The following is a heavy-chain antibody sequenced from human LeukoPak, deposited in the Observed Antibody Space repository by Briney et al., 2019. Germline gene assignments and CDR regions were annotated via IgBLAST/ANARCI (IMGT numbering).Heavy chain of an antibody. Sequence: GASVKVSFKTSGYNFSSYTMHWLRQAPGQRPEWMGSINGDNGNTKYSEKFQGSVTFTRDTSASSAYMELSRLRSEDTAVYYCARSSSGTYHYWGQGTLVTVSS. CDR1: GYNFSSYT. CDR3: ARSSSGTYHY. V-gene: IGHV1-3*01. J-gene: IGHJ4*02. D-gene: IGHD3-16*02. CDR2: INGDNGNT.